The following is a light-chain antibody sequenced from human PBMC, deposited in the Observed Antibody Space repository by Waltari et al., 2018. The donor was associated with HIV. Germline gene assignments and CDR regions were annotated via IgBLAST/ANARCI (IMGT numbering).Light chain of an antibody. V-gene: IGLV2-23*02. CDR2: EVS. CDR1: SSDVGSYNL. CDR3: CSYAGSSTYV. Sequence: QSALTQPPSVSGSPGQSITIPCTGTSSDVGSYNLVSWYQQHPGKAPKLMIYEVSKRPSGVSNRFSGSKSGNTASLTISGLQAEDEADYYCCSYAGSSTYVFGTGTKVTVL. J-gene: IGLJ1*01.